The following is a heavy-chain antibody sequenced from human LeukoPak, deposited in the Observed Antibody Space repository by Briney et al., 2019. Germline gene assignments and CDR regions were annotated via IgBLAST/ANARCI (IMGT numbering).Heavy chain of an antibody. V-gene: IGHV3-30*03. CDR2: MSYGGQNE. Sequence: GGSLRLSCAASGLTFSGYDMHWVRQAPGKGPEWVAVMSYGGQNERYADSVKGRFTISRDNSKNTLYLQMNSLRAEDTAVYYCASRSPALDYWGQGTLVTVSS. CDR3: ASRSPALDY. J-gene: IGHJ4*02. CDR1: GLTFSGYD. D-gene: IGHD2-2*01.